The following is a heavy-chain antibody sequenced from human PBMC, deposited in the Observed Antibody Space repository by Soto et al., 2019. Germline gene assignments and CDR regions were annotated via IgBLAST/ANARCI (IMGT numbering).Heavy chain of an antibody. CDR1: GGTFSSYA. CDR3: TRGPSCSSTSCYPFYYGMDV. J-gene: IGHJ6*02. CDR2: TIPIFGTA. V-gene: IGHV1-69*13. Sequence: GASVKVSCKASGGTFSSYAISWVRQAPGQGLEWMGGTIPIFGTANYAQKFQGRVTITADESTSTAYMELSSLRSEDTAVYYCTRGPSCSSTSCYPFYYGMDVWGQGTTVTFSS. D-gene: IGHD2-2*01.